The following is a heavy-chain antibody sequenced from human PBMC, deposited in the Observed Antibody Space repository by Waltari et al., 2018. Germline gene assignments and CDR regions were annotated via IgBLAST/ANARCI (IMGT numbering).Heavy chain of an antibody. CDR2: MNPNSAHS. CDR1: GYSFTTYD. V-gene: IGHV1-8*01. Sequence: QVQLVQSGAAVKKPGASLKVSCTASGYSFTTYDINWVRQAPGQGLEWMGWMNPNSAHSGVALRFQGRVTMTADASAGTAYLELSGLRFDDTAVYYCARSMAVAIDYWGQGTLVTVSS. J-gene: IGHJ4*02. D-gene: IGHD6-19*01. CDR3: ARSMAVAIDY.